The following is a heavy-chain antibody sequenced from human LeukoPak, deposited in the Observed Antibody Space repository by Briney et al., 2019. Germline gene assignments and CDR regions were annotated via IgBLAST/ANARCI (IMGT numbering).Heavy chain of an antibody. J-gene: IGHJ2*01. CDR2: IYYSGST. V-gene: IGHV4-59*01. Sequence: SETLSLTCTVSGGSISSYYWSWIRQPPGKGLEWIGYIYYSGSTNYNPSLKSRVTISVDTSKNQFSLKLSSVTAADTAVYYCARDPKSIAARPWYFDLWGRGTLVTVSS. D-gene: IGHD6-6*01. CDR1: GGSISSYY. CDR3: ARDPKSIAARPWYFDL.